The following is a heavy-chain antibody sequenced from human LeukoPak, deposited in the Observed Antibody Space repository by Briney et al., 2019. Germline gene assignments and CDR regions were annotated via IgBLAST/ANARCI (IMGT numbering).Heavy chain of an antibody. Sequence: QAGGSLRLSCAASGFTFSSYGMHWVRQAPGKGLEWVAVIWYDGSNKYYADSVKGRFTISRDNSKNTLYLQMNSLRAEDTAVYYCAKERPLWTDSYYYYIDVWGKGTTVTVSS. CDR1: GFTFSSYG. CDR2: IWYDGSNK. J-gene: IGHJ6*03. CDR3: AKERPLWTDSYYYYIDV. D-gene: IGHD2-21*01. V-gene: IGHV3-33*06.